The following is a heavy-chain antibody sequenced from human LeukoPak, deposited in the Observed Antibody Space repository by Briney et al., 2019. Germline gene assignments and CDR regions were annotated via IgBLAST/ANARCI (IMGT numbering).Heavy chain of an antibody. V-gene: IGHV4-59*08. D-gene: IGHD3-22*01. J-gene: IGHJ4*02. Sequence: SETLSLTCTVPGGSISSYYWSWIRQPAGKGLEWIGYIYYSGSTNYNPSLKSRVTISVDTSKNQFSLKLSSVTAADTAVYYCARRSYDSSGYYSDYWGQGTLVTVSS. CDR1: GGSISSYY. CDR2: IYYSGST. CDR3: ARRSYDSSGYYSDY.